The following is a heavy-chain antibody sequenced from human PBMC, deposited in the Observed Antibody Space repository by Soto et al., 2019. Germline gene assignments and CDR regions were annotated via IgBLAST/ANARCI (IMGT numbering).Heavy chain of an antibody. CDR2: INPNSGGT. CDR1: GYTFTGYY. J-gene: IGHJ6*03. CDR3: ARGDILTGYFSYYMDV. Sequence: GASVKVSCKASGYTFTGYYMHWVRQAPGQGLEWMGWINPNSGGTNYAQKFQGWVTMTRDTSISTAYMELSRLRSDDTAVYYCARGDILTGYFSYYMDVWGKGTTVTVSS. V-gene: IGHV1-2*04. D-gene: IGHD3-9*01.